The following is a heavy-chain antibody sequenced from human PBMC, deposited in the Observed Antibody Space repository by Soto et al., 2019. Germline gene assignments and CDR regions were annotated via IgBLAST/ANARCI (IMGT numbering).Heavy chain of an antibody. V-gene: IGHV4-61*01. CDR3: AREREYCSGGSCYSILDY. J-gene: IGHJ4*02. CDR2: IYYSGST. D-gene: IGHD2-15*01. Sequence: SSETLSVTCTVSGGSVSSGSYYWIWIRQPPGKGLEWIGYIYYSGSTNYNPSLKSRVTISVDTSKNQFSLKLSSVTAADTAVYYCAREREYCSGGSCYSILDYWGQGTLVTVSS. CDR1: GGSVSSGSYY.